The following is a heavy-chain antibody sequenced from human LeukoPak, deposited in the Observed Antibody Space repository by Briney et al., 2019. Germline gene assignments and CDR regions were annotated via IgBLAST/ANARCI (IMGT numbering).Heavy chain of an antibody. J-gene: IGHJ4*02. V-gene: IGHV4-59*12. D-gene: IGHD3-3*01. CDR1: GSSISGFY. Sequence: PSETLSLTCSVSGSSISGFYWSWLRQPPGKGLQWIGYIDQSGKPNYNPSLKSRVTISADTSKRHFSLELSAVTAADTALYYCVRTGQYAEIEWHWGRGTLVTVSS. CDR2: IDQSGKP. CDR3: VRTGQYAEIEWH.